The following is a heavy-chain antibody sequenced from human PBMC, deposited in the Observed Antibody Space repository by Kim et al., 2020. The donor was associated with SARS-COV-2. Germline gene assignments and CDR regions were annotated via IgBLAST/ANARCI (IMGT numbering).Heavy chain of an antibody. V-gene: IGHV1-69*13. CDR2: IIPIFGTA. CDR1: GGTFSSYA. CDR3: ARDDYRYSYVTYYYYYGMDV. D-gene: IGHD5-18*01. J-gene: IGHJ6*02. Sequence: SVKVSCKASGGTFSSYAISWVRQAPGQGLEWMGGIIPIFGTANYAQKFQGRVTITADESTSTAYMELSSLRSEDTAVYYWARDDYRYSYVTYYYYYGMDVWGQGTTVTVSS.